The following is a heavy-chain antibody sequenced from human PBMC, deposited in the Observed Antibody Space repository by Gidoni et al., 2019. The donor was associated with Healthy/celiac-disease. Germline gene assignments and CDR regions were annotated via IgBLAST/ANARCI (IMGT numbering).Heavy chain of an antibody. J-gene: IGHJ5*02. CDR2: IYYSGST. Sequence: QVQLQESGPVLVKPSETLSLTCTVSGGPIISYYWSWIRQPPVKGLEWIGYIYYSGSTNYNPSLKSRVTISVDTSKNQFSLKLSSVTAADTAVYYCARAPGMTTVTNNWFDPWGQGTLVTVSS. CDR1: GGPIISYY. CDR3: ARAPGMTTVTNNWFDP. V-gene: IGHV4-59*01. D-gene: IGHD4-17*01.